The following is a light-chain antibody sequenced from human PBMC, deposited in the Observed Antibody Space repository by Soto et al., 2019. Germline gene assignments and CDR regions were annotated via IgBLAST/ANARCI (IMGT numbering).Light chain of an antibody. CDR2: EVS. J-gene: IGLJ1*01. V-gene: IGLV2-14*01. Sequence: QSALTQPASVSGSPGQSITIYCTGTSSDVGGYNFVSWYQQHPGQAPKLMIYEVSNRPSGVSNLFSGSKSGNTASLTISGLQSEDEADYYFSSYTGSSTEIFGTGTKRTVL. CDR3: SSYTGSSTEI. CDR1: SSDVGGYNF.